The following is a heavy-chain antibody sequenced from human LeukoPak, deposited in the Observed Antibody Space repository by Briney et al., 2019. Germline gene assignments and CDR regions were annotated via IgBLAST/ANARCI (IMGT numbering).Heavy chain of an antibody. V-gene: IGHV3-30-3*01. CDR3: ARDIAGIAAAGSVFDY. J-gene: IGHJ4*02. CDR2: ISYDGSNK. D-gene: IGHD6-13*01. CDR1: GFTFSSYA. Sequence: GGSLRLSCAASGFTFSSYAMHWVRQAPGKGLEWVVVISYDGSNKYYADSVKGRFTISRDNSKNTLYLQMNSLRAEDTAVYYCARDIAGIAAAGSVFDYWGQGTLVTVSS.